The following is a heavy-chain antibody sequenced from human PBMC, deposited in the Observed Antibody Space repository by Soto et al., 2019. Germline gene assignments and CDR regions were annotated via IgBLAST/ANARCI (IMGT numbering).Heavy chain of an antibody. D-gene: IGHD6-19*01. CDR3: ARHTLWDQAIAVAGTVKPYYYGMDV. CDR1: GGTFSSYA. CDR2: IIPIFGTA. Sequence: SVKVSCKASGGTFSSYAISWVRQAPGQGLEWMGGIIPIFGTANYAQKFQGRVTITADESTSTAYMELSSLRSEDTAVYYCARHTLWDQAIAVAGTVKPYYYGMDVWGQGTTVTVSS. V-gene: IGHV1-69*13. J-gene: IGHJ6*02.